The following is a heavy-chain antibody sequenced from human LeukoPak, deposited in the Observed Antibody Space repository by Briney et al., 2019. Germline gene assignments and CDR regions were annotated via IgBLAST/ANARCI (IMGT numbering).Heavy chain of an antibody. D-gene: IGHD6-25*01. J-gene: IGHJ5*02. V-gene: IGHV3-21*01. CDR2: IYSSHSYK. CDR1: GFTFSSYT. CDR3: AKDSQRRWFDP. Sequence: PGGSLRLSCAASGFTFSSYTMNWVRQAPGKGLEWVSSIYSSHSYKYNADSVKGRFTISRDNAKNSLYLQMNSLRAEDTAVYYCAKDSQRRWFDPWGQGTLVTVSS.